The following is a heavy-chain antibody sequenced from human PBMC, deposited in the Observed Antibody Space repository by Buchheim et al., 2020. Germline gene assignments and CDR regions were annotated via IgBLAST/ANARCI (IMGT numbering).Heavy chain of an antibody. D-gene: IGHD3-3*01. J-gene: IGHJ6*02. Sequence: QVQLQESGPGLVKPSETLSLTCTVSGGSVSSGSYYWSWIRQPPGKGLEWIGYIYYSGSTNYNPSLKSRVTISVDTSKNQFSLKLSSVTAADTAVYYCARDYGPPVGYDFWSGYYTGYYYYGMDVWGQGTT. CDR1: GGSVSSGSYY. CDR3: ARDYGPPVGYDFWSGYYTGYYYYGMDV. V-gene: IGHV4-61*01. CDR2: IYYSGST.